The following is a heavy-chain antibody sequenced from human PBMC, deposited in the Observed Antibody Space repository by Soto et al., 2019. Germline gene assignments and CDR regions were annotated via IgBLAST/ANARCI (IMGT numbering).Heavy chain of an antibody. CDR3: ASFYYDSSGYFDY. J-gene: IGHJ4*02. CDR1: GGSISSSSYY. CDR2: IYYSGST. D-gene: IGHD3-22*01. Sequence: QLQLQESGPGLVKPSETLSLTCTVSGGSISSSSYYWGWIRQPPGKGLEWIGSIYYSGSTYYNPSLKSRVTISVDTSKNQFSLKLSSVTAADTAVYYCASFYYDSSGYFDYWGQGTLVTVSS. V-gene: IGHV4-39*01.